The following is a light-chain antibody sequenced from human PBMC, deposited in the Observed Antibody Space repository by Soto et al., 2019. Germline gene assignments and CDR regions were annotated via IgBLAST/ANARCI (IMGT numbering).Light chain of an antibody. CDR2: EVS. J-gene: IGLJ1*01. Sequence: QSVLTQPPSASGTPGQRVTISCTGTSSDVGGYNYVSWYQQHPGKAPKLMIYEVSKRPSGVPDRFSGSKSGNTASLTVSGLQAEDEADYYCSSYAGSNNYVVGTGTKVNVL. V-gene: IGLV2-8*01. CDR1: SSDVGGYNY. CDR3: SSYAGSNNYV.